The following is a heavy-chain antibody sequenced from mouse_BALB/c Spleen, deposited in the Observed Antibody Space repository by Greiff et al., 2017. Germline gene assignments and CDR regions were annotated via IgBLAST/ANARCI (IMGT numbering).Heavy chain of an antibody. V-gene: IGHV3-2*02. CDR3: AIYYYGSSSSWFAY. J-gene: IGHJ3*01. CDR1: GYSITSDYA. D-gene: IGHD1-1*01. CDR2: ISYSGST. Sequence: VQLKESGPGLVKPSQSLSLTCTVTGYSITSDYAWNWIRQFPGNKLEWMGYISYSGSTSYNPSLKSRISITRDTSKNQFFLQLNSVTTEDTATYYCAIYYYGSSSSWFAYWGQGTLVTVSA.